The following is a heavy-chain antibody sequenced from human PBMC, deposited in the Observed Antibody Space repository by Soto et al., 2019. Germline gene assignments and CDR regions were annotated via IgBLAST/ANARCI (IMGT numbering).Heavy chain of an antibody. CDR3: ARSILAVTTDYYYGMDV. D-gene: IGHD4-4*01. Sequence: PGESLKISCKGSGYSFTSYWISWVRQMPGKGLEWMGRIDPSDSYTNYSPSFQGHVTISADKSISTAYLQWSSLKASDTAMYYCARSILAVTTDYYYGMDVWGQGTTVTVSS. CDR1: GYSFTSYW. J-gene: IGHJ6*02. CDR2: IDPSDSYT. V-gene: IGHV5-10-1*01.